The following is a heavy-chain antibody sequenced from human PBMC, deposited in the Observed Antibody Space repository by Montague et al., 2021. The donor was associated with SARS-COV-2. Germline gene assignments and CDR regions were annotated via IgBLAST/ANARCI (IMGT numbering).Heavy chain of an antibody. CDR3: ARDHRQVWFGEPGMERYFDY. V-gene: IGHV3-7*01. Sequence: SLRLSCAASGFTFSSYWMSWVRQAPGKGLEWVANIKQDGSEKYYVDSVKGRFTISRDNAKNSLYLQMNSLRAEDTAVYYCARDHRQVWFGEPGMERYFDYWGQGTLVTVSS. D-gene: IGHD3-10*01. CDR1: GFTFSSYW. CDR2: IKQDGSEK. J-gene: IGHJ4*02.